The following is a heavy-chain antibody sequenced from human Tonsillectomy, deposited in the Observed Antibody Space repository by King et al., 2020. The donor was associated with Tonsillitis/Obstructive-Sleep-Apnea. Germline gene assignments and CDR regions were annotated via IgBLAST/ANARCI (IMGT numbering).Heavy chain of an antibody. D-gene: IGHD4-11*01. V-gene: IGHV3-30*01. Sequence: VQLVESGGGVVQPGRSLRLSCAASTFHFTTHPMHWVRQAPGKGLEWVTLVSFDGNKENYADSVKGRFTVSRDNSKNTLFLQMNSLGVEDTGVYFCARGRYSNYEHSALDLWGPGTMVTVSS. CDR3: ARGRYSNYEHSALDL. CDR2: VSFDGNKE. J-gene: IGHJ3*01. CDR1: TFHFTTHP.